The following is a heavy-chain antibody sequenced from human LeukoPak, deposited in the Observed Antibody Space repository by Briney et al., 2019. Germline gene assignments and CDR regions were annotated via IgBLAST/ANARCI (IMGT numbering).Heavy chain of an antibody. J-gene: IGHJ3*02. D-gene: IGHD4-17*01. CDR2: IYYSGST. V-gene: IGHV4-30-4*01. Sequence: SETLSLTCTVSGGSISIGDYYWSWIRQPPGKGLEWIGYIYYSGSTYYNPSLKSRVTISVDTSKNQFSLKLSSVTAADTAVYYCARDIGTVTTAFDIWGQGTMVTVSS. CDR1: GGSISIGDYY. CDR3: ARDIGTVTTAFDI.